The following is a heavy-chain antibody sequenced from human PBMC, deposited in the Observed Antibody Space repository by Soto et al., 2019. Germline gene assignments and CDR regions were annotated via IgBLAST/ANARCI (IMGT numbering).Heavy chain of an antibody. J-gene: IGHJ6*02. CDR3: ARNVVVPAAISIYYYYGMDV. D-gene: IGHD2-2*02. V-gene: IGHV3-33*01. Sequence: GGSLRLSCAASGFTFSRYGMHWVRQAPGKGLEWVAVIWYDGSNKYYADSVKGRFTISRDNSKNTLYLQMNSLRAEDTAVYYCARNVVVPAAISIYYYYGMDVWGQGTTVTVSS. CDR1: GFTFSRYG. CDR2: IWYDGSNK.